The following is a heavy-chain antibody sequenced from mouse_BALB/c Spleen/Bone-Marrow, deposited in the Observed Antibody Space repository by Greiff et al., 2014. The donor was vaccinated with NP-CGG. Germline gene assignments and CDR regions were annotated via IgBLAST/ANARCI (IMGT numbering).Heavy chain of an antibody. CDR2: ISPGTGSI. CDR1: GYTFTDHA. J-gene: IGHJ2*01. CDR3: NYYSNTFDY. D-gene: IGHD1-1*01. Sequence: QVQLQQSDAELVKPGASVKISCKASGYTFTDHAIHWVKQKPEQGLEWIGYISPGTGSIKYNEKFKDKVTLTADKSSSTAYMQLNSLTSEDSTVYFCNYYSNTFDYWGQGTTLTVSS. V-gene: IGHV1S53*02.